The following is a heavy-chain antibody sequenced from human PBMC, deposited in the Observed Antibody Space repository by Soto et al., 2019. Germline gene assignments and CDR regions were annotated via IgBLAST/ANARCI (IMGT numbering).Heavy chain of an antibody. J-gene: IGHJ4*02. CDR3: AKDAVYNDGLWLMDH. Sequence: QPGGSLRLSCTASGLPHSSFAMMWVRQAPGKGLECVSGIYGSGRGIEYADSVKGRFTISRDNSKNTVYLQMTDLRADDTAVYYCAKDAVYNDGLWLMDHWRRGTQVTVSS. D-gene: IGHD2-21*01. CDR1: GLPHSSFA. CDR2: IYGSGRGI. V-gene: IGHV3-23*05.